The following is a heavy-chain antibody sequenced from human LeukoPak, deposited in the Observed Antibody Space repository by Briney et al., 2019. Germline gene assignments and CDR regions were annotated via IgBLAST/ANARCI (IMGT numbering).Heavy chain of an antibody. CDR2: FHNGGGI. CDR1: GGSISSSSYY. J-gene: IGHJ4*02. D-gene: IGHD3-3*01. CDR3: ARILTIFGVVSKFDY. Sequence: PSETLSLTCTASGGSISSSSYYWGWIRQTHGEGLEWIGYFHNGGGIHYSPYLLGRATISAETSKNQFSLSLSSVTAADTAVYYCARILTIFGVVSKFDYWGQGALVTVSS. V-gene: IGHV4-61*05.